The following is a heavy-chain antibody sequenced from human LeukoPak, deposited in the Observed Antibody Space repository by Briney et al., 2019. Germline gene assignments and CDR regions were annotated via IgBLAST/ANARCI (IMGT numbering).Heavy chain of an antibody. CDR3: ARYSSTSNYYYGMDV. CDR1: GFTFTSYG. V-gene: IGHV3-33*01. J-gene: IGHJ6*02. CDR2: IWYDGSSE. Sequence: PGRSLRLSCAASGFTFTSYGVHWVRQAPGRGLEWVAVIWYDGSSEYYADSVKARFTISRDNSINTLYLQMNSLGVGDTAVYYCARYSSTSNYYYGMDVWGQGTTVTVSS. D-gene: IGHD6-19*01.